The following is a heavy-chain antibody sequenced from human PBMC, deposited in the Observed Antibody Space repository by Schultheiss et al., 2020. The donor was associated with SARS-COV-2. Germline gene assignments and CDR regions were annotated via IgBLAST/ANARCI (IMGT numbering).Heavy chain of an antibody. CDR1: GGSISTPNYY. CDR3: ARGGHYYGSGSYYNPYYYGMDV. V-gene: IGHV4-39*01. Sequence: SETLSLTCTVSGGSISTPNYYWGWVRQPPGKGLEWIGGISYSGSTYYNPSLKSRVTISVDMSKNQFSLKLSSVTAADTAVYYCARGGHYYGSGSYYNPYYYGMDVWGQGTTVTVSS. CDR2: ISYSGST. D-gene: IGHD3-10*01. J-gene: IGHJ6*02.